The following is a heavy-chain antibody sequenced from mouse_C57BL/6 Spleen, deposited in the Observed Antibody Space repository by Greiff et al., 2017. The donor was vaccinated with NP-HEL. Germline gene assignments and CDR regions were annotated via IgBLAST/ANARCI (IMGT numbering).Heavy chain of an antibody. D-gene: IGHD1-1*01. CDR2: INPNNGGT. J-gene: IGHJ4*01. Sequence: EVQLQQSGPELVKPGASVKISCKASGYTFTDYYMNWVKQSHGKSLEWIGDINPNNGGTSYNQKFKGKATLTVDKSSSTAYMELRSLTSEDSAVYYCARTTTVVEMDYWGQGTSVTVSS. CDR3: ARTTTVVEMDY. V-gene: IGHV1-26*01. CDR1: GYTFTDYY.